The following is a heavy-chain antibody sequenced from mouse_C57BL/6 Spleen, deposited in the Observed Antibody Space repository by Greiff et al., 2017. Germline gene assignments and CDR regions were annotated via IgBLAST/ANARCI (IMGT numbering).Heavy chain of an antibody. CDR1: GFTFSSYA. D-gene: IGHD1-1*01. V-gene: IGHV5-4*01. CDR2: ISDGGSYT. J-gene: IGHJ2*01. Sequence: EVQLVESGGGLVKPGGSLKLSCAASGFTFSSYAMSWVRQTPEKRLEWVATISDGGSYTYYPDNVKGRFTISRDNAKNNLYLQMSHLKSEDTAMYYCARDQRLGSSLYFDYWGQGTTLTVSS. CDR3: ARDQRLGSSLYFDY.